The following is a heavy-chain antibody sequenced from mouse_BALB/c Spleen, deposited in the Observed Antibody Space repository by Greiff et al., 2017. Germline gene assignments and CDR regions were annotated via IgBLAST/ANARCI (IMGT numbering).Heavy chain of an antibody. D-gene: IGHD2-4*01. Sequence: VQLQQSGAELVKPGASVKLSCKASGYTFTSYYMYWVKQRPGQGLEWIGDIYPGGGYTNYNEKFKGKATLTADTSSSTAYMQLSSLTSEDSAVYFCARPGITTAMDYWGQGTSVTVSS. CDR1: GYTFTSYY. CDR3: ARPGITTAMDY. CDR2: IYPGGGYT. V-gene: IGHV1-55*01. J-gene: IGHJ4*01.